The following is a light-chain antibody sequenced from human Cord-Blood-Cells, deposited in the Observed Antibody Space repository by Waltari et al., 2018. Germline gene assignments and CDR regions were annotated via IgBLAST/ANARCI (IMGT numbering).Light chain of an antibody. J-gene: IGKJ1*01. Sequence: AIRMTQSPSSLSAPTGDRVTITCRASQGISSYLAWYHQKPGKAPKLLIYDASTLESGVPARFSGSGSGTDFTLNISCLQAEDFAVYYCQQYYSYPTFGQGTKVEIK. CDR2: DAS. CDR1: QGISSY. V-gene: IGKV1-8*01. CDR3: QQYYSYPT.